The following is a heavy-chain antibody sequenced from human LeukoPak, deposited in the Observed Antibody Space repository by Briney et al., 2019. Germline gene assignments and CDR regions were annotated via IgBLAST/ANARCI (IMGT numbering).Heavy chain of an antibody. CDR2: INTYNGNT. D-gene: IGHD6-19*01. V-gene: IGHV1-18*01. J-gene: IGHJ6*02. CDR3: ARDEQWLVPISRPFYGMDV. CDR1: GYTFTSSG. Sequence: VASVKVSCKASGYTFTSSGISWVRQAPGQGVECMGWINTYNGNTNYAQKLQGRVTMTTDTPTSTAYMELRSLRSDDTAVYYCARDEQWLVPISRPFYGMDVWGRGATVTVSS.